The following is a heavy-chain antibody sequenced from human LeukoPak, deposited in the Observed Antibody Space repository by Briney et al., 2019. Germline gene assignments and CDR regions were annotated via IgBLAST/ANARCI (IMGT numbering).Heavy chain of an antibody. CDR2: IYPADSDT. Sequence: GESLKTSCQGSGYSFTDYWIGWVRQMPGKGLEWMGIIYPADSDTRYSPSFQGQVTISADKSISTACLQWSSLRASDTAMYYCARLVSSRVFDYWGQGTLVTVSS. V-gene: IGHV5-51*01. CDR1: GYSFTDYW. D-gene: IGHD3-3*01. J-gene: IGHJ4*02. CDR3: ARLVSSRVFDY.